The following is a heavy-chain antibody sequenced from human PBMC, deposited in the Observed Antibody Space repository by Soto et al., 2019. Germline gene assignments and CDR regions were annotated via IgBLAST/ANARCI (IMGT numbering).Heavy chain of an antibody. J-gene: IGHJ4*02. V-gene: IGHV4-30-4*01. D-gene: IGHD7-27*01. CDR2: IDHSGSA. Sequence: QVQLQESGPGLVKPSQTLSLTCTVSAGSIRSGDYYWTWIRQPPGKGLEWIGYIDHSGSAYYNPSLKSRATISIDTSNNQLSLKMTSVTAADTAVYYCAGELGTFYFDHWGQGTLVTVSS. CDR1: AGSIRSGDYY. CDR3: AGELGTFYFDH.